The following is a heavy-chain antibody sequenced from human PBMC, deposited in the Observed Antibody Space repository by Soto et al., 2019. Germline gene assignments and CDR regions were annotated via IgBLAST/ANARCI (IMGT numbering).Heavy chain of an antibody. CDR2: IYYSGST. J-gene: IGHJ4*02. CDR3: ARFTLRSDRAFDY. D-gene: IGHD5-12*01. Sequence: SQTLSLTCTVSGGSISSYYWSWIRQPPGKGLEWIGYIYYSGSTNYNPSLKSRVTISVDTSKNQFSLKLSSVTAADTAVYYCARFTLRSDRAFDYWGQGTLVTVSS. CDR1: GGSISSYY. V-gene: IGHV4-59*01.